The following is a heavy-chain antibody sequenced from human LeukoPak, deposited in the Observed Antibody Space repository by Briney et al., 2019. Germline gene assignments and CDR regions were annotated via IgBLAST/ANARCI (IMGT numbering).Heavy chain of an antibody. Sequence: SETLSLTCTVSGGSISSYYWSWIRQPAGKGLEWIGRIYTSGSTGYNPSLKSRVTMSVDTSKNQFSPKLSSVTAADTAAYYCARVDLRAAYFDYWGQGTLVTVSS. V-gene: IGHV4-4*07. J-gene: IGHJ4*02. CDR2: IYTSGST. CDR1: GGSISSYY. CDR3: ARVDLRAAYFDY. D-gene: IGHD2-15*01.